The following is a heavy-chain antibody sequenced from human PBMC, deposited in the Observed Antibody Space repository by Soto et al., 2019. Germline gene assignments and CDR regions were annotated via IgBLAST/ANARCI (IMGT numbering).Heavy chain of an antibody. J-gene: IGHJ4*02. D-gene: IGHD3-10*01. Sequence: VQLVQSGPEVKKPGSSVKVSCKSTGDTFGSYAVSWVRQAPGQGLEWMGGIIATFGTVNYAQKFQGRVAITADDSTRGSYMELSSLRSEDTAVYYCAREAGDYGHPYFDYWGQGTLVSVSS. CDR3: AREAGDYGHPYFDY. CDR1: GDTFGSYA. CDR2: IIATFGTV. V-gene: IGHV1-69*01.